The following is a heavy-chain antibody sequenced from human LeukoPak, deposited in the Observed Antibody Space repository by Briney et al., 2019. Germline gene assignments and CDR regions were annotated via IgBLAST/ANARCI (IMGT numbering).Heavy chain of an antibody. Sequence: ASVKVSCKASGGTFSSYAISWVRQAPGQGLEWMGRIIPILGIANYAQKFQGRVTITADKSTSTAYMELSSLRSEDTAVYYCARRAAAGTADFDYWGQGTLVTVSS. CDR1: GGTFSSYA. D-gene: IGHD6-13*01. J-gene: IGHJ4*02. CDR2: IIPILGIA. V-gene: IGHV1-69*04. CDR3: ARRAAAGTADFDY.